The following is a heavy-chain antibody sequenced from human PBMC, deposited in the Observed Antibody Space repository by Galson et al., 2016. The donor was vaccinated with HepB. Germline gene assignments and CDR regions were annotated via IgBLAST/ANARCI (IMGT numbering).Heavy chain of an antibody. J-gene: IGHJ2*01. Sequence: SLRLSCAASGFTFSTYSMNWVRQAPGKGLEWVSFISITSGYKYYADSLKGRVTISRDNAKNSLYLQMNSLGAEDTAVYYCARPPEGDRRYFDLWGRGTLVTVSS. CDR2: ISITSGYK. CDR1: GFTFSTYS. CDR3: ARPPEGDRRYFDL. V-gene: IGHV3-21*01. D-gene: IGHD3-16*01.